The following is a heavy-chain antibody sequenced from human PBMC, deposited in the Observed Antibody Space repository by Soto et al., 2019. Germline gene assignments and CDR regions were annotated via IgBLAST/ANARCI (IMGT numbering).Heavy chain of an antibody. Sequence: SETLSLTCAVYGGSFSGYYWSWIRQPPGKGLEWIGEINHSGSTNYNPSLKSRVTISVDTSKNQFSLKLSSVTAADTAVYYCARGLVLVPAAPLGSWFDPWGQGTLVTVSS. D-gene: IGHD2-2*01. CDR2: INHSGST. J-gene: IGHJ5*02. CDR3: ARGLVLVPAAPLGSWFDP. V-gene: IGHV4-34*01. CDR1: GGSFSGYY.